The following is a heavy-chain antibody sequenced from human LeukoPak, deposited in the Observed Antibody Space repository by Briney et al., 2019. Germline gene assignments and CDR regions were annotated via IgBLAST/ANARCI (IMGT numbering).Heavy chain of an antibody. V-gene: IGHV3-30*07. J-gene: IGHJ4*02. Sequence: GRSLRLSCSASGFVFSDYPLHWIRQSPGKGPEWVAVISFDGSHQYYADSVKGRFTVSRDNSKNSLYLQINSLRAEDTAVYYCAKGLLITILGSLDYWGQGTLVTVSS. CDR1: GFVFSDYP. CDR3: AKGLLITILGSLDY. CDR2: ISFDGSHQ. D-gene: IGHD3-3*01.